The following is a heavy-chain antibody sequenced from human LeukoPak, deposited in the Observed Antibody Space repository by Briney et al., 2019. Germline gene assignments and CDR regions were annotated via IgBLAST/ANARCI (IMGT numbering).Heavy chain of an antibody. V-gene: IGHV1-8*03. Sequence: ASVKVSCKPSVYTFISYDINWVRQATGQGLEWMGWMNPNSGSTGYAQKFQGRVTITRNTSISTAYMELSGLRSEDTAVYYCARGRSTGYPYYFEYWGQGTLVTVSS. J-gene: IGHJ4*02. CDR1: VYTFISYD. CDR3: ARGRSTGYPYYFEY. CDR2: MNPNSGST. D-gene: IGHD5-12*01.